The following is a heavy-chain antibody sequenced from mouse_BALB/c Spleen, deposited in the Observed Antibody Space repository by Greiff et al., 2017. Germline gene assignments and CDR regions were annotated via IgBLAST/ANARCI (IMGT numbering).Heavy chain of an antibody. CDR3: ARQGDDGYYVEFAY. CDR2: ISNGGGST. CDR1: GFTFSSYT. V-gene: IGHV5-12-2*01. D-gene: IGHD2-3*01. Sequence: EVQLVESGGGLVQPGGSLKLSCAASGFTFSSYTMSWVRQTPEKRLEWVAYISNGGGSTYYPDTVKGRFTISRDNDKNTLYLQMSSLKSEDTAMYYCARQGDDGYYVEFAYWGQGTLVTVSA. J-gene: IGHJ3*01.